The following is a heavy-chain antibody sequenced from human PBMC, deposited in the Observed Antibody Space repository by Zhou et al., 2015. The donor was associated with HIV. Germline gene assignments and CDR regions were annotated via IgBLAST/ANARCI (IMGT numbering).Heavy chain of an antibody. CDR3: AKDIYDSSGYPYYYYYYGMDV. J-gene: IGHJ6*04. D-gene: IGHD3-22*01. Sequence: QVQLVESGGGVVQPGRSLRLSCAASGFTFSSYGMHWVRQAPGKGLEWVAVIWYDGSNKYYADSVKGRFTISRDNSKNTLYLQMNSLRVEDTAVYYCAKDIYDSSGYPYYYYYYGMDVWGKGTTVTVSS. V-gene: IGHV3-33*06. CDR1: GFTFSSYG. CDR2: IWYDGSNK.